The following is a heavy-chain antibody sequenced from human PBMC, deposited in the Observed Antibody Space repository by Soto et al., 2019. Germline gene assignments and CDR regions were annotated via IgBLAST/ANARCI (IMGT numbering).Heavy chain of an antibody. V-gene: IGHV4-31*03. Sequence: QVQLQESGPGLVKPSQTLSLTCTVSGGSINSGGYCWSWIRQHPGKGLDWIGCISYGGSTSYNPSLKSRVTISVDTSKHQFSLKLTSVTAADTAVYYCSRGILVWGQGALITVSS. CDR3: SRGILV. CDR1: GGSINSGGYC. CDR2: ISYGGST. D-gene: IGHD5-18*01. J-gene: IGHJ4*02.